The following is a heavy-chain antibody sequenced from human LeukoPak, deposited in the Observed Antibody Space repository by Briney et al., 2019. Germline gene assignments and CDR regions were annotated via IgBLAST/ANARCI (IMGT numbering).Heavy chain of an antibody. V-gene: IGHV3-21*04. Sequence: GGSLRLSCAASGFSFNTYSMSWVRQAPGKGLEWVSSISDNSYWIYYSDSVEGRFTISRDNAKNSLYLQMNSLRAEDTAVYYCAKASIAARPGDYWGQGTLVTVSS. CDR3: AKASIAARPGDY. CDR2: ISDNSYWI. D-gene: IGHD6-6*01. CDR1: GFSFNTYS. J-gene: IGHJ4*02.